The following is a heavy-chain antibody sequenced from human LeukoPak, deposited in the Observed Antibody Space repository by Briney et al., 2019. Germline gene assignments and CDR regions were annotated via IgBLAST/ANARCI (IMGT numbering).Heavy chain of an antibody. J-gene: IGHJ4*02. V-gene: IGHV4-39*07. D-gene: IGHD3-3*01. Sequence: SETLSLTCTVSGGSISSGDYCWSWIRQPPGKGLEWIGEINHSGSTNYNPSLKSRVTISVDTSKNQFSLKLSSVTAADTAVYYCARGRSLGSGVYYFDYWGQGTLVTVSS. CDR3: ARGRSLGSGVYYFDY. CDR2: INHSGST. CDR1: GGSISSGDYC.